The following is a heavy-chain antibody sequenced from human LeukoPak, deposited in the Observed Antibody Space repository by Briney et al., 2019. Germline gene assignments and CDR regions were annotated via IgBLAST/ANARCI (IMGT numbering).Heavy chain of an antibody. J-gene: IGHJ5*02. CDR2: ISGSGATT. CDR3: AKGRGSGSYTPLA. CDR1: GFSFSSYA. Sequence: GGSLRLSCAASGFSFSSYAMNWVRQAPGKGLEWVSDISGSGATTYYADSVKGRFTISRDNSKDTLYLQMSSPRAEDTAVYYCAKGRGSGSYTPLAWGQGTLVTVSS. V-gene: IGHV3-23*01. D-gene: IGHD3-10*01.